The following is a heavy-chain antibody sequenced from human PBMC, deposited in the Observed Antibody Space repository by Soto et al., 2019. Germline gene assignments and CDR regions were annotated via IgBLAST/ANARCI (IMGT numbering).Heavy chain of an antibody. J-gene: IGHJ4*02. CDR1: GFPFRNYA. Sequence: GGSLRLSCATSGFPFRNYAMSWVRQTPGKGLEWVSAIDGGGDSTYYADSVKGRFTISRDNSGNTLYLQMDSLRAEDTAVYFCAKDRGWTYYFDYWGQGALVTVSS. CDR2: IDGGGDST. D-gene: IGHD6-19*01. V-gene: IGHV3-23*01. CDR3: AKDRGWTYYFDY.